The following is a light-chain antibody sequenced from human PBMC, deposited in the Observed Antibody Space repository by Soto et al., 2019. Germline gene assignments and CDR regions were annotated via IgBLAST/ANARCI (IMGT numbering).Light chain of an antibody. Sequence: QSVLTQPASVSGSAGQSIAISCTGTSSDVGGYNYVSWYQQHPGKAPKLLLSEVGKRSSGVSDRFSGSKSGNTASLTISGLQTQDEADYYCSSFTSAYTFVFGTGTKVTVL. J-gene: IGLJ1*01. V-gene: IGLV2-14*01. CDR2: EVG. CDR1: SSDVGGYNY. CDR3: SSFTSAYTFV.